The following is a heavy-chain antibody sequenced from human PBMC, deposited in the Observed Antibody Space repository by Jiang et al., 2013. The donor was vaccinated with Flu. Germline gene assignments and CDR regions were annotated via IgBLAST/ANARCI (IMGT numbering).Heavy chain of an antibody. J-gene: IGHJ4*02. CDR1: GGSISSSSYY. D-gene: IGHD3-3*01. CDR2: IYYSGST. CDR3: ARIPSRLLEWLGGHDY. V-gene: IGHV4-39*01. Sequence: LLKPSETLSLTCTVSGGSISSSSYYWGWIRQPPGKGLEWIGSIYYSGSTYYNPSLKSRVTISVDTSKNQFSLKLSSVTAADTAVYYCARIPSRLLEWLGGHDYWGQGTLVTVSS.